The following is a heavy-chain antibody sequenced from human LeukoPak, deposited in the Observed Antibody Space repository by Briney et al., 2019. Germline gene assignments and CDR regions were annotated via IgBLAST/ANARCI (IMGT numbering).Heavy chain of an antibody. Sequence: SGTLSLTCAVSGGSISSSNWWSWVRQPPGKGLEWIGEIYHSGSTNYNPSLKSRVTISVDKSKNQFSLKLSSVTAADTAVYYCARDFPGYSSGWSDYWGQGTLVTVSS. J-gene: IGHJ4*02. CDR2: IYHSGST. D-gene: IGHD6-19*01. CDR3: ARDFPGYSSGWSDY. V-gene: IGHV4-4*02. CDR1: GGSISSSNW.